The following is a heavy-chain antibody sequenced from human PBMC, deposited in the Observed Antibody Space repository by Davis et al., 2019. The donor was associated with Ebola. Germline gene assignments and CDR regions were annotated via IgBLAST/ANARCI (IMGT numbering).Heavy chain of an antibody. J-gene: IGHJ5*02. CDR1: GFTFSSYW. V-gene: IGHV3-74*01. CDR3: ARGGSGPPGT. D-gene: IGHD6-25*01. CDR2: INSDGSST. Sequence: GESLKISCAASGFTFSSYWMHWVRQAPGKGLVWVSRINSDGSSTSYADSVKGRFTISRDNAKNTLYLQMNSLRAEDTAVYYCARGGSGPPGTWGQGTLVTVSS.